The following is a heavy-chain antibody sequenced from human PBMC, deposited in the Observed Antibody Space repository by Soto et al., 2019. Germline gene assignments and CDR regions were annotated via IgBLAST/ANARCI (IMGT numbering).Heavy chain of an antibody. CDR2: ISGSGGST. V-gene: IGHV3-23*01. D-gene: IGHD4-17*01. Sequence: EVQLLESGGGLVQPGGSLRLSCAASGFTFSSYAMSWVRQAPGKGLEWVSAISGSGGSTYYADSVKGRFTTSRDNSKNALYLQMNSLRAEDTAVYYCAKVRARDYGPYYFDYWGQGTLVTVSS. J-gene: IGHJ4*02. CDR1: GFTFSSYA. CDR3: AKVRARDYGPYYFDY.